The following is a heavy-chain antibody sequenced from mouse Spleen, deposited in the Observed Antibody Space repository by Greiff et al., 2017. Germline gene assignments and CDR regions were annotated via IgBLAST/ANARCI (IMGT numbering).Heavy chain of an antibody. D-gene: IGHD2-5*01. Sequence: EVKLMESGGGLVKPGGSLKLSCAASGFTFSSYAMSWVRQTPEKRLEWVATISDGGSYTYYPDNVKGRFTISRDNAKNNLYLQMSHLKSEDTAMXYSARDEKYSNWVAYWGPGTLVTVSA. V-gene: IGHV5-4*01. CDR1: GFTFSSYA. CDR3: ARDEKYSNWVAY. J-gene: IGHJ3*01. CDR2: ISDGGSYT.